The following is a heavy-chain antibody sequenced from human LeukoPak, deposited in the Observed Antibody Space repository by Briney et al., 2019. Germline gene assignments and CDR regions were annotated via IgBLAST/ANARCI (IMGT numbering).Heavy chain of an antibody. CDR2: INHSGGT. CDR1: GGSFRAYY. V-gene: IGHV4-34*01. Sequence: SETLSLTCAVYGGSFRAYYWRWIRQPPGKGLEWIGEINHSGGTNYNPSLESRITISVDTSKNQFSLHLSSVTAADTAVYYCARGRITFAQDFARESDAFDIWGQGTMVTVSS. J-gene: IGHJ3*02. D-gene: IGHD2-21*01. CDR3: ARGRITFAQDFARESDAFDI.